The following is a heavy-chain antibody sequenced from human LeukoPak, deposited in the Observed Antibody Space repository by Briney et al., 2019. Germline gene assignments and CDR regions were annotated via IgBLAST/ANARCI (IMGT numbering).Heavy chain of an antibody. Sequence: PSETLSLTCTVSGGSISSYYWSWIRRPPGKGLEWIGYIYYSGSTNYNPSLKSRVTISVDTSKNQFSLKLSSVTAADTAVYYCARGVGATPGFWFNYWGQGTLVTVSS. D-gene: IGHD1-26*01. J-gene: IGHJ4*02. V-gene: IGHV4-59*01. CDR3: ARGVGATPGFWFNY. CDR1: GGSISSYY. CDR2: IYYSGST.